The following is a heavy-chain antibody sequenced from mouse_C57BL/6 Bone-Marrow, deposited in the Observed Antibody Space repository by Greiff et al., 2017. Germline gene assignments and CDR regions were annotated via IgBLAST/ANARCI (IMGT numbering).Heavy chain of an antibody. CDR1: GYTFTSYW. D-gene: IGHD1-1*01. J-gene: IGHJ4*01. CDR3: SSPYYGDARDY. CDR2: IHPNSGST. V-gene: IGHV1-64*01. Sequence: QVQLQQSGAELVKPGASVKLSCKASGYTFTSYWMHWVKQRPGQGLEWIGMIHPNSGSTNYNEKFKSKATLTVDKSSSTAYMQLSSLTSEDSAVYYFSSPYYGDARDYWGQGTSVTVSS.